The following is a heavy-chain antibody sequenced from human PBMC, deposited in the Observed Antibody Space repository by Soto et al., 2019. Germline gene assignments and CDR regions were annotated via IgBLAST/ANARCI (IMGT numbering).Heavy chain of an antibody. CDR1: GNTFSSYD. CDR3: ARAGRHCSGGSCYSGDYGMEV. Sequence: SVKVSCKTSGNTFSSYDSNWVRQATGQGLEWMGWTNPNSGNTGYAQKFQGRVTMTRNTSISTAYMELSSLRSEDTAVYYCARAGRHCSGGSCYSGDYGMEVWGQGTTVIVSS. CDR2: TNPNSGNT. J-gene: IGHJ6*02. V-gene: IGHV1-8*01. D-gene: IGHD2-15*01.